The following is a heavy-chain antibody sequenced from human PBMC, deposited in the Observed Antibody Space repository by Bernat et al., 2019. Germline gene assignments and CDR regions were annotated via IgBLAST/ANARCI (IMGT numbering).Heavy chain of an antibody. J-gene: IGHJ3*02. CDR1: GFTFSLYA. CDR2: ISGSGITT. V-gene: IGHV3-23*01. CDR3: AKDAESSGRDHAAFDT. D-gene: IGHD6-19*01. Sequence: EAQLLESGGDLVEPGGSLRLSCAASGFTFSLYAMAWVRQAPGKGLEWVSAISGSGITTYYADTVKGRFTVSRDNSRNTVYLEMSSLTAEDSALYYWAKDAESSGRDHAAFDTWGHGTMVTVSS.